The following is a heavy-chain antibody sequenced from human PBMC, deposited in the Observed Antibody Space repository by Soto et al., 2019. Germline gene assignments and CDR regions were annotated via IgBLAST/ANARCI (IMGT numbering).Heavy chain of an antibody. V-gene: IGHV4-59*01. CDR2: IYDSGST. Sequence: QVQLQESGPGLVKPSETLSLTCTVSGASISGNYWSWIRQPPGKDLEWIGYIYDSGSTNYSPSLQSRVTMSIARSKNKCSLALPSVTAADPAVYFCARYRRGTGWYYLDYWGHGNLVTVSS. CDR1: GASISGNY. CDR3: ARYRRGTGWYYLDY. J-gene: IGHJ4*01. D-gene: IGHD6-19*01.